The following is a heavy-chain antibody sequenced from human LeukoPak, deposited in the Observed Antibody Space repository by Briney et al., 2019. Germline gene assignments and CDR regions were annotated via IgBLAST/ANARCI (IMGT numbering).Heavy chain of an antibody. Sequence: GGSLRLSCAASGFTVSSNYMSWVRQAPGKGLEWVSVIYSGGSTYYADSVKGRFTISRDNSKNTLYLQTNSLRAEDTAVYYCARGTGTTEDYFDYWGQGTLVTVSS. CDR1: GFTVSSNY. J-gene: IGHJ4*02. D-gene: IGHD1-1*01. CDR3: ARGTGTTEDYFDY. V-gene: IGHV3-66*01. CDR2: IYSGGST.